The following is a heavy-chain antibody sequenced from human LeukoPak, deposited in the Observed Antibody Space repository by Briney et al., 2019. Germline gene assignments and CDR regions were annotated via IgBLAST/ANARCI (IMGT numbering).Heavy chain of an antibody. CDR2: ITSSSSYI. D-gene: IGHD3-3*01. J-gene: IGHJ1*01. V-gene: IGHV3-21*01. Sequence: GGSLRLSCAASGFNFNIYTMNWVRQAPGKGLEWVSSITSSSSYIYYADSVKGRFTISRENGKNSLYLQMNSLRAEDTAVYYCSRDWYDYWSGYPPMARVEHWGQGTLVTVSS. CDR3: SRDWYDYWSGYPPMARVEH. CDR1: GFNFNIYT.